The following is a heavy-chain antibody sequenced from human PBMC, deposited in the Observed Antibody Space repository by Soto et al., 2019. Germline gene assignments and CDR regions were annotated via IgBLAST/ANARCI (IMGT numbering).Heavy chain of an antibody. J-gene: IGHJ6*02. V-gene: IGHV4-59*01. Sequence: QVQLQESGPGLVKPSETLSLTCTVSGGSISSYYWSWIRQPPGKGLEWIGYIYYSGSTNYNPSLKSRVTITVDTSKNQFSLKLSSVTAADTAVYYCARTSHSTRYYYYGMDVWGQGTTVTVSS. CDR1: GGSISSYY. CDR2: IYYSGST. CDR3: ARTSHSTRYYYYGMDV. D-gene: IGHD2-2*01.